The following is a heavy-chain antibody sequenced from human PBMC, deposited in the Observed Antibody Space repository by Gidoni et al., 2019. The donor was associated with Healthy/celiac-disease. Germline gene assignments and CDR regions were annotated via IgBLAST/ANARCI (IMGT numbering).Heavy chain of an antibody. CDR1: GGSISSSSYY. J-gene: IGHJ4*02. D-gene: IGHD2-2*01. CDR3: ARLDIVVVPAAKRPCGYFDY. Sequence: QLQLQESGPGLVKPSETLSLTCTVSGGSISSSSYYWGWIRQPPGKGLEWIGSIYYSGSTYYNPSLKSRVTISVDTSKNQFSLKLSSVTAADTAVYYCARLDIVVVPAAKRPCGYFDYWGQGTLVTVSS. CDR2: IYYSGST. V-gene: IGHV4-39*01.